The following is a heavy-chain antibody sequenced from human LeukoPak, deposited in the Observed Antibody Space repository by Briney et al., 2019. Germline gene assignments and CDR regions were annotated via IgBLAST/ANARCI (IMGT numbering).Heavy chain of an antibody. CDR3: AKDAAGPEY. CDR2: ISAGGGST. J-gene: IGHJ4*02. CDR1: GLTFSDYS. Sequence: GGSLRLSCAASGLTFSDYSMTWVRQAPGKGLFWVSGISAGGGSTYYADSVRGRFTISRDNSRNTLYLQMNSLRAEDTAVYYCAKDAAGPEYWGQGTLVTVSS. D-gene: IGHD6-13*01. V-gene: IGHV3-23*01.